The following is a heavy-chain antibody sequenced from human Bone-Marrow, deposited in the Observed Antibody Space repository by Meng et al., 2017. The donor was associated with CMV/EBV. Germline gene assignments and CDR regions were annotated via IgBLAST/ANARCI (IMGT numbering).Heavy chain of an antibody. V-gene: IGHV1-8*01. CDR2: MNPNSGNT. Sequence: ASVKVSCKASGYTFTTSDINWVRQATGQGLEWMGWMNPNSGNTGYAQKFQGRVTMTRSTSISKAYMELSSLRSEDTAVYYCARVLRGGWSQLWGQGTLVTVSS. D-gene: IGHD6-19*01. CDR3: ARVLRGGWSQL. J-gene: IGHJ1*01. CDR1: GYTFTTSD.